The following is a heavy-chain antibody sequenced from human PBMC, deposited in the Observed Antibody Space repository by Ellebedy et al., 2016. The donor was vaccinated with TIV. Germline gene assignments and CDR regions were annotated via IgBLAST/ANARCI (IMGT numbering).Heavy chain of an antibody. CDR3: ARAAPGRDGYNLIDY. CDR1: GGSISSYY. Sequence: SETLSLXXTVSGGSISSYYWSWIRQPPGKGLEWIGYIYYSGSTNYNPSLKSRVTISVDTSKNQFSLKLSSVTAADTAVYYCARAAPGRDGYNLIDYWGQGTLVTVSS. CDR2: IYYSGST. V-gene: IGHV4-59*01. D-gene: IGHD5-24*01. J-gene: IGHJ4*02.